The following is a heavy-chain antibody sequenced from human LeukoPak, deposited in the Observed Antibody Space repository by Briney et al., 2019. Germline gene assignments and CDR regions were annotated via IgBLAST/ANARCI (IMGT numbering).Heavy chain of an antibody. CDR1: GFTFSSYS. V-gene: IGHV3-21*01. Sequence: PGGSLRLSCAASGFTFSSYSMNWVRQAPGKGLEWVSSISSSSSYIYYADSVKGRFTISRDNAKNSLYLQMNSLRAEDTAVYYCARNDYGDYVGENWFDPWGQGTLVTVSS. J-gene: IGHJ5*02. CDR3: ARNDYGDYVGENWFDP. D-gene: IGHD4-17*01. CDR2: ISSSSSYI.